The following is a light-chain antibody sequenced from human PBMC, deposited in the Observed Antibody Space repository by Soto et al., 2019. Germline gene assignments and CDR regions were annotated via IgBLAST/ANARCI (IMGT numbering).Light chain of an antibody. CDR2: EGS. Sequence: QSALTQPASVSGSPGQSITISCTGTSRDVGSYKFVSWYQQYPGKAPKLMIYEGSKRPSGVSDRFSGSKSGNTASLTISGLQAEDEADYFCCSYAGGSNVFGTGTKLTVL. V-gene: IGLV2-23*03. CDR3: CSYAGGSNV. CDR1: SRDVGSYKF. J-gene: IGLJ1*01.